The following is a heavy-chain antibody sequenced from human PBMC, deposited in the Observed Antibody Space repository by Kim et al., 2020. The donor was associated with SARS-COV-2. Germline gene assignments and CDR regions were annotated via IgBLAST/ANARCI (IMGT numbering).Heavy chain of an antibody. Sequence: SETLSLTCTVSGGSISSYSWSWIRQPPGKGLEWIAYTSYSGSTNYNPSLKSRVTISVDTSKNQFSLKLNSVTAADTAVYYCARERIGYCSSTSCSLHFDSWGQGALGSASP. D-gene: IGHD2-2*01. CDR1: GGSISSYS. V-gene: IGHV4-59*01. CDR3: ARERIGYCSSTSCSLHFDS. J-gene: IGHJ4*02. CDR2: TSYSGST.